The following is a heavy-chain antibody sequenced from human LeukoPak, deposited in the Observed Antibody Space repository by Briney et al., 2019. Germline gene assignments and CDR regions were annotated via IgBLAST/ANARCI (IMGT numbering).Heavy chain of an antibody. D-gene: IGHD1-14*01. CDR1: GFTFDDYA. CDR2: ISWNSGSV. J-gene: IGHJ4*02. CDR3: AKDIATGNRLYYFDY. Sequence: GRSLRLSCAASGFTFDDYAMHWVRQAPGKGLEWVSGISWNSGSVGYADSVKGRFTISRDNAKNSLYLQMNSLRAEDTALYYCAKDIATGNRLYYFDYWGQGTLVTVSS. V-gene: IGHV3-9*01.